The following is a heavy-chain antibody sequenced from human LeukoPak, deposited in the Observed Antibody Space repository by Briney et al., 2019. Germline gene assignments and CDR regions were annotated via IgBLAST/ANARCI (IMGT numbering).Heavy chain of an antibody. J-gene: IGHJ4*02. CDR3: ARKNGLDY. Sequence: PSETLSLTCTVSGDSISSNIHFWGWVRQAPGKGLEWVANIKQDGSEKYYVDSVKGRFTISRDNAKNSLYLQMNSLRAEDTAVYYCARKNGLDYWGQGTLVTVSS. V-gene: IGHV3-7*01. CDR2: IKQDGSEK. CDR1: GDSISSNIHF.